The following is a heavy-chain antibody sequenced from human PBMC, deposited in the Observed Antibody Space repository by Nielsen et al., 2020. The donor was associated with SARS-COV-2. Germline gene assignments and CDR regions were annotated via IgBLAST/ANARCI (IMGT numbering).Heavy chain of an antibody. CDR2: ISYDGSNK. Sequence: LSLTCAASGFTFSSYGMHWVRQAPGKGLEWVAVISYDGSNKYYADSVKGRFTISRDNSKNTLYLKMNSLRAEDTAVYYCARDRGGGDYVPDYYYGMDVWGQGTTVTVSS. D-gene: IGHD4-17*01. V-gene: IGHV3-30*03. CDR3: ARDRGGGDYVPDYYYGMDV. CDR1: GFTFSSYG. J-gene: IGHJ6*02.